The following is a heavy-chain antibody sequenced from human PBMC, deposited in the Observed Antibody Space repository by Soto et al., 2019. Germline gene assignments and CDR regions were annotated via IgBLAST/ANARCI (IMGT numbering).Heavy chain of an antibody. D-gene: IGHD4-17*01. CDR1: GFPLSNARMG. J-gene: IGHJ4*02. V-gene: IGHV2-26*01. CDR2: IFSNADK. CDR3: ARIDFCDYVAAD. Sequence: QVTLKEYGPVLVTPTETLTLTCTVSGFPLSNARMGVSWIRQPPGKALEWLSHIFSNADKTYSTSLKSRRTIAKDTSKSSVVLTILNMDPVDTETYYCARIDFCDYVAADWCQGTLITV.